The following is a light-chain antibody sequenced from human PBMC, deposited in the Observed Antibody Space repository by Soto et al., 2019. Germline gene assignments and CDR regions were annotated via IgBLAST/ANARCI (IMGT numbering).Light chain of an antibody. CDR1: QSVRSY. Sequence: EIVLTQSPATLSLSPGERATLSCRASQSVRSYLAWYQQKPGQAPRLLIYDASNRATGIPAKFRGSGSGTDFTLTISSLEPEEFAVYHCQQRPNWPLTFGGGTKVEIK. CDR3: QQRPNWPLT. J-gene: IGKJ4*01. V-gene: IGKV3-11*01. CDR2: DAS.